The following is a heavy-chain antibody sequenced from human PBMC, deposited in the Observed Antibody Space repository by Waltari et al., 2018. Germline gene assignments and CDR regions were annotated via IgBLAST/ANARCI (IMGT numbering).Heavy chain of an antibody. CDR2: INHSGST. CDR3: ASIDSSGWYFWFDP. CDR1: GGSFSDYY. V-gene: IGHV4-34*01. D-gene: IGHD6-19*01. J-gene: IGHJ5*02. Sequence: AGLLKPSETLSLMCAVYGGSFSDYYWSWIRQPPGKGLEWIGAINHSGSTNCNPSLKSRVTISVDTAKNQFSLKLSSVTAADTPVYYCASIDSSGWYFWFDPWGQGTLVTVSS.